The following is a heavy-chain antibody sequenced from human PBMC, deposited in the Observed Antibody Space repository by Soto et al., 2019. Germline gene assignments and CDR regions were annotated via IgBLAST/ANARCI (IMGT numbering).Heavy chain of an antibody. CDR2: IWYDGSNK. J-gene: IGHJ4*02. Sequence: GGSLRLSCAASGFPFSSYCMHWVRQAPGKGLEWVAVIWYDGSNKYYADSVKGRFTISGDNSKNTLYLQMNSLRAEDTAVYYCARDNAAAGNDYWGQGTLVTVSS. CDR3: ARDNAAAGNDY. V-gene: IGHV3-33*08. CDR1: GFPFSSYC. D-gene: IGHD6-13*01.